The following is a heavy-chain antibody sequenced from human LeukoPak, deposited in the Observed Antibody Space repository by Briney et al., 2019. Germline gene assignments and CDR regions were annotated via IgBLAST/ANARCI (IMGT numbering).Heavy chain of an antibody. CDR2: INWNGGST. V-gene: IGHV3-20*04. Sequence: RTGGSLRLSCAASGFTFDDYGMSWVRQAPGKGLEWVSGINWNGGSTGYADSVKGRFTISRDNARKSLYLQMNSLRAEDTAVYYCARVLYSHDYDPLDYWGQGTLVTVSS. CDR1: GFTFDDYG. CDR3: ARVLYSHDYDPLDY. J-gene: IGHJ4*02. D-gene: IGHD4/OR15-4a*01.